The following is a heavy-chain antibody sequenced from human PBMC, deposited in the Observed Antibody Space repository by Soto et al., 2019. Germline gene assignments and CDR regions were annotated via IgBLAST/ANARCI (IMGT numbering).Heavy chain of an antibody. CDR3: ARDGTGYYYGMDV. CDR2: IYYSGST. V-gene: IGHV4-30-4*01. Sequence: PSETLSLTCTVSGGSFSSDNYYWSWIRQPPGKGLDWIGYIYYSGSTYCNPSLKSRVTISVDTSKNQFSLKLSSVTAADTAVYYCARDGTGYYYGMDVWGQGTTVTVSS. J-gene: IGHJ6*02. D-gene: IGHD3-9*01. CDR1: GGSFSSDNYY.